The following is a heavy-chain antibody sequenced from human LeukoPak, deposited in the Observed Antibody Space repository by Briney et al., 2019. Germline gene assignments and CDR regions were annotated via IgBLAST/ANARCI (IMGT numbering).Heavy chain of an antibody. D-gene: IGHD2-15*01. CDR2: IIPILGIA. V-gene: IGHV1-69*04. Sequence: ASVKVSCKASGGTFSSYAISWVRQAPGQGLEWMGRIIPILGIANYAQKFQGRVTITADKSTSTAYMELSSLRSEDTAVYYCARVLESLGMDVWGQGTTVTVSS. CDR1: GGTFSSYA. CDR3: ARVLESLGMDV. J-gene: IGHJ6*02.